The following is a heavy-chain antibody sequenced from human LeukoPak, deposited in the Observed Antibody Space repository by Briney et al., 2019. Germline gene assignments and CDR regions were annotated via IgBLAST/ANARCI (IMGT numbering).Heavy chain of an antibody. CDR3: ARESSGWYYYGMDV. CDR1: GGSISSGDYY. D-gene: IGHD6-19*01. J-gene: IGHJ6*02. V-gene: IGHV4-61*02. Sequence: PSETLSLTCTVSGGSISSGDYYWSWIRQPAGKGLEWIGRIYTSGSTNYNPSLKSRVTISVDTSKNQFSLKLSSVTAADTAVYYCARESSGWYYYGMDVWGQGTTVTVSS. CDR2: IYTSGST.